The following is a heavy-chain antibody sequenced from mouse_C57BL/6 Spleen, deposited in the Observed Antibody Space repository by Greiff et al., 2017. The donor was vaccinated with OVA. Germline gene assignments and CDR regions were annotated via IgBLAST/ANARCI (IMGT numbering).Heavy chain of an antibody. CDR1: GYSITSGYY. J-gene: IGHJ4*01. CDR2: ISYDGSN. V-gene: IGHV3-6*01. D-gene: IGHD6-1*01. Sequence: EVKLVESGPGLVKPSQSLSLTCSVTGYSITSGYYWNWIRQFPGNKLEWMGYISYDGSNNYNPSLKNRISITRDTSKNPFFLKLNSVTTEDTATYNCARVGSAALYYAMDYWGQGTSVTVSS. CDR3: ARVGSAALYYAMDY.